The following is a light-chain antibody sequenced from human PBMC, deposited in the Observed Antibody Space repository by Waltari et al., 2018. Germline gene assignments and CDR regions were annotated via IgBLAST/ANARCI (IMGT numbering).Light chain of an antibody. V-gene: IGLV2-14*03. CDR3: SSYISSSTREL. Sequence: QSALTQPASVSGSPGQSITISCTGTSSDVGTYNYVSWYQQHPGKAPTLMIFDVSSRPSGVSNRFSGAKSGNTASLTISGLQAEDEADYYCSSYISSSTRELFGGGTSLTVL. J-gene: IGLJ2*01. CDR1: SSDVGTYNY. CDR2: DVS.